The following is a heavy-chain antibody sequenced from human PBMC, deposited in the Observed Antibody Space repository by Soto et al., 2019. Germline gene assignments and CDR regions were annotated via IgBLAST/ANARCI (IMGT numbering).Heavy chain of an antibody. CDR3: AIHTHTIY. Sequence: EVPLLESGGGLVQPGGSLRLSCAGSGFTFVSYAMSWVRQAPGKGLERVSAISGSGGSTYYADSVKGRFTISRDNSKNTLYLQMDSLRVEDTAVYYCAIHTHTIYWGQGSLVSVSS. J-gene: IGHJ4*02. D-gene: IGHD1-1*01. V-gene: IGHV3-23*01. CDR1: GFTFVSYA. CDR2: ISGSGGST.